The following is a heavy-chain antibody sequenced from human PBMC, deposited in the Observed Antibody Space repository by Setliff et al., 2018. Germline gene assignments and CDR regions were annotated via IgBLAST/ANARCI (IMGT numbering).Heavy chain of an antibody. D-gene: IGHD1-1*01. V-gene: IGHV4-4*08. CDR3: AGDVWGAGTGWFDP. J-gene: IGHJ5*02. CDR1: GVSVSRHY. CDR2: IYTGGST. Sequence: SETLSLTCIVSGVSVSRHYWSWIRQPPGKTLEWIGYIYTGGSTTYNPSLKSRVTLSLDTSKNHLSLTLTSVTAADTAVYYCAGDVWGAGTGWFDPWGLGILVTVSS.